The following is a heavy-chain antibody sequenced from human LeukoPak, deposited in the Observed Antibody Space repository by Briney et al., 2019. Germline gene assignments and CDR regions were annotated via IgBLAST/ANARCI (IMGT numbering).Heavy chain of an antibody. J-gene: IGHJ4*02. D-gene: IGHD3-22*01. CDR1: GGTFSSYA. Sequence: AASVKVSCKASGGTFSSYAISWVRQAPGQGLEWMGRIIPILGTANYAQKFQGRVTITADESTSTAYMELSSLRSEDTAVYYCARSYPDYDSSGYVDYWGQGTLVTVSS. CDR2: IIPILGTA. V-gene: IGHV1-69*11. CDR3: ARSYPDYDSSGYVDY.